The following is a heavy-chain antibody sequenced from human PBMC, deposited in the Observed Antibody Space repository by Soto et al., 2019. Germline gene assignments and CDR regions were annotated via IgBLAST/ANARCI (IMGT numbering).Heavy chain of an antibody. V-gene: IGHV3-7*01. CDR3: ARDTGRYSSSWSDYYYYGMDV. CDR1: GFTFSSYW. D-gene: IGHD6-13*01. Sequence: GGSLRLSCAASGFTFSSYWMSWVRQAPGKGLEWVANIKQDGSEKYYVDSVKGQFTISRDNAKNSLYLQMNSLRAEDTAVYYCARDTGRYSSSWSDYYYYGMDVWGQGTTVTVSS. CDR2: IKQDGSEK. J-gene: IGHJ6*02.